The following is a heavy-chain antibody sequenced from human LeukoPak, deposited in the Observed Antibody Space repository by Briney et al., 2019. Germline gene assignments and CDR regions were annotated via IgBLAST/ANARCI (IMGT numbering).Heavy chain of an antibody. Sequence: GGSLRLSCAAPGFTFSSYWMSWVRQAPGKGLEWVANIKQDGSEKYYVDSVKGRFTISRDNAKNSLYLQMSSLRAEDTAVYYCARRYYGSATYRLPYDYWGQGTLVTVSS. J-gene: IGHJ4*02. CDR3: ARRYYGSATYRLPYDY. CDR2: IKQDGSEK. D-gene: IGHD3-22*01. V-gene: IGHV3-7*01. CDR1: GFTFSSYW.